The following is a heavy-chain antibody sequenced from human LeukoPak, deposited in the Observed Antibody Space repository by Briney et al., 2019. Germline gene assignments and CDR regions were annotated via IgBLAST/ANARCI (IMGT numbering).Heavy chain of an antibody. V-gene: IGHV3-23*01. D-gene: IGHD3-10*01. CDR3: AKDSWNCYGSGSYYA. J-gene: IGHJ4*02. CDR1: GFTFSSYA. Sequence: GGSLRLSCAASGFTFSSYAMSWVRQAPGKGLEWVSAISGSGGSTYYADSVKGRFTISRDNSKNTLYLQMNSLRAEDTAVYYCAKDSWNCYGSGSYYAWGQGTLVTVSS. CDR2: ISGSGGST.